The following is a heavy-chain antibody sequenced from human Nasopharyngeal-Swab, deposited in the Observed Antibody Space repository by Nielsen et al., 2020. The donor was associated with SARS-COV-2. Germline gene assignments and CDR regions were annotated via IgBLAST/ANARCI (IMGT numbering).Heavy chain of an antibody. CDR2: IGGSGGGT. Sequence: GGSLRLSCAASGITFSTYAMSWDRQAPGKGLEWVSVIGGSGGGTRYTDSVKGRFTISRDNSKNTLYLQMNSLRAEDTAVYYCATHAGYNSGWGQGTLVTVSS. J-gene: IGHJ4*02. CDR3: ATHAGYNSG. V-gene: IGHV3-23*01. CDR1: GITFSTYA. D-gene: IGHD6-19*01.